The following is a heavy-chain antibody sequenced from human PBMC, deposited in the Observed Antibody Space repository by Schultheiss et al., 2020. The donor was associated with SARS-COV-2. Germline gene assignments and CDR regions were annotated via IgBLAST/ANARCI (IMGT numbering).Heavy chain of an antibody. CDR2: IYSSGVT. D-gene: IGHD3-3*01. V-gene: IGHV4-59*11. J-gene: IGHJ6*02. Sequence: SETLSLTCTVSGGSITSHYWSWIRQPPGKGLEWIGYIYSSGVTKYNPSLKSRVTISVDTSKNQFSLKLSSVTAADTAVYYCARDPYYDFWSGYKPNWSNHYYYYGMDVWGQGTTVTVSS. CDR1: GGSITSHY. CDR3: ARDPYYDFWSGYKPNWSNHYYYYGMDV.